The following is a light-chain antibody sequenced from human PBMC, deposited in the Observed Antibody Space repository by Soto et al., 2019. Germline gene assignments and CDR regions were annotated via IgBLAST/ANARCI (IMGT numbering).Light chain of an antibody. V-gene: IGKV3-15*01. CDR1: QSVGSN. J-gene: IGKJ1*01. CDR2: GAS. Sequence: EIVMTQSPAALSVSPGERATLSCRASQSVGSNVAWYQQKPGQAPRLLIYGASTRDTGVPARFSGSGSETEFTLTISSPQSEDFAIYYCQKFDQWPWTFGQGTKVEIK. CDR3: QKFDQWPWT.